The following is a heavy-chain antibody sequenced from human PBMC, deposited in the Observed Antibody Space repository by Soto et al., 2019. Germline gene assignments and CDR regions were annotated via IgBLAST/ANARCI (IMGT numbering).Heavy chain of an antibody. CDR3: AKRSGFDSGLFDY. D-gene: IGHD5-12*01. Sequence: GGSLRLSCAASGLTFSNSAMSWVRQAPGKGLEWVSAISGSGSTTHYADSVKGRFTISRDNSKNTLYLQMNSLRVEDTAVYYCAKRSGFDSGLFDYWGQGTLVTVSS. J-gene: IGHJ4*02. CDR2: ISGSGSTT. CDR1: GLTFSNSA. V-gene: IGHV3-23*01.